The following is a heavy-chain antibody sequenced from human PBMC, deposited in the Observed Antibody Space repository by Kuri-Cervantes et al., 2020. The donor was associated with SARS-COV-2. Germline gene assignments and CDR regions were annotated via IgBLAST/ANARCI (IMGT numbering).Heavy chain of an antibody. D-gene: IGHD4-23*01. CDR1: GYTFTSYY. Sequence: ASVKVSCKASGYTFTSYYMHWVRQAPGQGLEWMGIINPNSGGTNYAQKFQGRVTMTRDTSISTAYMELSRLRSDDTAVYYCARDPGGLDAFDIWGQGTMVTVSS. CDR2: INPNSGGT. J-gene: IGHJ3*02. CDR3: ARDPGGLDAFDI. V-gene: IGHV1-2*02.